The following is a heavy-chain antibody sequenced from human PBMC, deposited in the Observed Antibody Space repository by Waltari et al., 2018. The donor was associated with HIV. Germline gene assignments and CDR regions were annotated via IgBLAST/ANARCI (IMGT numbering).Heavy chain of an antibody. V-gene: IGHV4-30-4*01. CDR3: ARGGDFWSGFPV. D-gene: IGHD3-3*01. Sequence: QVWLQESGPGLVKPSQTLSLTCTVSGGSISSGTYFWSWIRQPPGKGLEWIGYIYHSGDSYYNPSLKSRGTISMDTSNKQFSLRLSSVTAADTAVYYCARGGDFWSGFPVWGQGTTVTISS. CDR2: IYHSGDS. J-gene: IGHJ6*02. CDR1: GGSISSGTYF.